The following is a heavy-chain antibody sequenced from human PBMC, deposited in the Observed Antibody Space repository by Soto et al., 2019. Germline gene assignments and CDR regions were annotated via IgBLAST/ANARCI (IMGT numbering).Heavy chain of an antibody. J-gene: IGHJ5*02. Sequence: QVQLVESGGGVVQPGRSLRLSCAASGFTFSNYVMHWVIQAPGKGLEWVAVISYDGNSKYNAVYVKCRFTISRVKTKNTLYLQMSSLMAEYTPVYYCAKVGGRYCSGSTCYVVDRWGQGTLVTVSS. CDR2: ISYDGNSK. V-gene: IGHV3-30*18. CDR3: AKVGGRYCSGSTCYVVDR. CDR1: GFTFSNYV. D-gene: IGHD2-15*01.